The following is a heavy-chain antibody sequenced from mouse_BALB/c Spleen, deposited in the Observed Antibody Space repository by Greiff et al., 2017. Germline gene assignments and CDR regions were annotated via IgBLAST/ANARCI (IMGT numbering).Heavy chain of an antibody. Sequence: EVKLVESGGGLVQPGGSRKLSCAASGFTFSSYTMSWVRQTPEKRLEWVAYISNGGGSTYYPDTVKGRFTISRDNVKNTLYLQMSSLKSEDTAMYYCARGDYFDYWGQGTTLTVSS. CDR2: ISNGGGST. V-gene: IGHV5-12-2*01. D-gene: IGHD2-13*01. CDR1: GFTFSSYT. J-gene: IGHJ2*01. CDR3: ARGDYFDY.